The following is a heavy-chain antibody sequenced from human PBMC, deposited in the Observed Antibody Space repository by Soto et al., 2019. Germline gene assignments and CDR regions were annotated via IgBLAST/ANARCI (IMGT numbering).Heavy chain of an antibody. V-gene: IGHV4-34*01. J-gene: IGHJ3*02. CDR2: INHSGST. D-gene: IGHD4-17*01. CDR3: ARGRGFAVTKAFDI. Sequence: SETLSLTCAVYGGSFSGYYWSWIRQPPGKGLEWIGEINHSGSTNYNPSLKSRVTISVDTSKNQFSLKLSSVTAADTAVYYCARGRGFAVTKAFDIWGQGTMVTVSS. CDR1: GGSFSGYY.